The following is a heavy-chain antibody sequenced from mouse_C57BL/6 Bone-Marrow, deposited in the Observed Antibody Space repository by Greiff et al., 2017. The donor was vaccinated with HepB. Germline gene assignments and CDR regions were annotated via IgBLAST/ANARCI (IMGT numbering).Heavy chain of an antibody. CDR1: GFTLTSYG. D-gene: IGHD2-4*01. CDR3: AKSYYEGAMDY. J-gene: IGHJ4*01. Sequence: SGPGLVQPSQSLSITCTVSGFTLTSYGVHWVRQPPGKGLEWLGVIWSGGSTDYNAAFISRLSISKDNSKSQVFFKMNSLQADDTSIYYCAKSYYEGAMDYRGQGTSVTVSS. CDR2: IWSGGST. V-gene: IGHV2-4*01.